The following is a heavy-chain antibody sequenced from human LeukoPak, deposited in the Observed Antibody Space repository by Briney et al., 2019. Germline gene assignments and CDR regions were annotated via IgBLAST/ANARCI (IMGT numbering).Heavy chain of an antibody. CDR3: ARSQYDYIWGNYRNPDY. D-gene: IGHD3-16*02. CDR2: ISAYNGNT. CDR1: GYTFTRYG. V-gene: IGHV1-18*01. Sequence: ASVKVSCKASGYTFTRYGITWVRQAPGQGLEWMGWISAYNGNTNYAQKVQGRVTMTTDTSTSTAYMELRSLRSDDTAAYYCARSQYDYIWGNYRNPDYWGQGTLVTVSS. J-gene: IGHJ4*02.